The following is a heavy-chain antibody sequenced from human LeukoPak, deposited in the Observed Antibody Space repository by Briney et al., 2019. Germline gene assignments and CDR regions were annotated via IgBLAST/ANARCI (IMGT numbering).Heavy chain of an antibody. D-gene: IGHD6-6*01. CDR2: IYPGDSDT. Sequence: GESLKISCQSSGYSFTSYLIGWVRQMPGKGLEWMWIIYPGDSDTRYSPSFQGQVTISADRSISTAYLQWSSLQASDTAMYYCARQGYTSSSRFDFWGQGTLVTVSS. J-gene: IGHJ4*02. CDR1: GYSFTSYL. CDR3: ARQGYTSSSRFDF. V-gene: IGHV5-51*01.